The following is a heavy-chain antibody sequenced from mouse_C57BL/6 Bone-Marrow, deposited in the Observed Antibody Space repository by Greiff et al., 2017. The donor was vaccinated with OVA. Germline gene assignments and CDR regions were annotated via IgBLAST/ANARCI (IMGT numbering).Heavy chain of an antibody. CDR3: ASLYYFDY. V-gene: IGHV1-82*01. Sequence: VQLQQSGPELVKPGASVKISCKASGYASSSSWMNWVKQRPGKGLEWIGRIYPGDGDTNYNGKFKGKATLTADKSSSTAYMQLSSLTSEDSAVYFCASLYYFDYWGQGTTLTVSS. CDR1: GYASSSSW. CDR2: IYPGDGDT. J-gene: IGHJ2*01.